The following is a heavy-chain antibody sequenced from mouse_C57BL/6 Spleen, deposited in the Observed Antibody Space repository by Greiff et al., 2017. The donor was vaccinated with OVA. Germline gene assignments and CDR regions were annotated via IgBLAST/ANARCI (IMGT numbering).Heavy chain of an antibody. CDR3: AREGVYSNYGWYFDV. Sequence: VQLQQSGAELVKPGASVKISCKASGYAFSSYWMNWVKQRPGKGLEWIGQIYPGDGDTNYNGKFKGKATLTADKSSSTAYMQLSSLTSEDSAVYFCAREGVYSNYGWYFDVWGTGTTVTVSS. V-gene: IGHV1-80*01. J-gene: IGHJ1*03. CDR2: IYPGDGDT. CDR1: GYAFSSYW. D-gene: IGHD2-5*01.